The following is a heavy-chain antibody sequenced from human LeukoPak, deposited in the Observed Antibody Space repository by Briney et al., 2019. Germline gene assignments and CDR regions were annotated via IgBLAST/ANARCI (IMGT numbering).Heavy chain of an antibody. D-gene: IGHD3-22*01. CDR2: INGDGSTT. J-gene: IGHJ4*02. CDR1: GFTFRTYL. Sequence: PGGSLRLSCAASGFTFRTYLMHWVRQVPGKGLVWVSRINGDGSTTTYADSVKGRFTISRDNAKNTLYLQMNSLRSEDTAVYYCAKGPDRSGLYSLDYWGQGTLVTVSS. CDR3: AKGPDRSGLYSLDY. V-gene: IGHV3-74*01.